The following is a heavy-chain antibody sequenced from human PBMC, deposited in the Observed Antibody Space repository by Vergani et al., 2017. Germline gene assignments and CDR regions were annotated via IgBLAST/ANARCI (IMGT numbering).Heavy chain of an antibody. V-gene: IGHV4-39*01. Sequence: QLQLQESGPGLVKPSATLSLTCSVSGASIRSSNYYWGWIRQPPGKGLEWIASIYYSGSTYYNPSLKSRVTISVDTSKNQFSLKLSSVTSADTAVYYCARGRVRVATLRYNWFDPWGQGTLVTVSS. CDR2: IYYSGST. D-gene: IGHD5-12*01. CDR1: GASIRSSNYY. J-gene: IGHJ5*02. CDR3: ARGRVRVATLRYNWFDP.